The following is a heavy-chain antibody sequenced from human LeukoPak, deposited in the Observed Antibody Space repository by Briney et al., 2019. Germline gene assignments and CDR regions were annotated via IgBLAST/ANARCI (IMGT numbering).Heavy chain of an antibody. J-gene: IGHJ5*02. D-gene: IGHD2-2*01. CDR3: AREGVPAANWFDP. Sequence: GGSLRLSCAAPGFTFSSYGMHWVRQAPGKGLEWVAVIWYDGSNKYYADSVKGRFTISRDNSKNTLYLQMNSLRAEDTAVYYCAREGVPAANWFDPWGQGTLVTVSS. V-gene: IGHV3-33*01. CDR1: GFTFSSYG. CDR2: IWYDGSNK.